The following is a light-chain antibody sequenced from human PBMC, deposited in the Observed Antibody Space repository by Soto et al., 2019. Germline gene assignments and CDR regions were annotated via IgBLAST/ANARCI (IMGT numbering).Light chain of an antibody. V-gene: IGKV3-15*01. J-gene: IGKJ2*01. CDR3: QQYNNWPLFT. CDR2: AAS. CDR1: QRISST. Sequence: EIVMTQSPATLSVSPGERATLSCRASQRISSTLAWYQQKPGQAPRLLIYAASTRATGIPARFSGSGSGTEFTLTVTDLQSEDFAVYYCQQYNNWPLFTFGQGTKLEIK.